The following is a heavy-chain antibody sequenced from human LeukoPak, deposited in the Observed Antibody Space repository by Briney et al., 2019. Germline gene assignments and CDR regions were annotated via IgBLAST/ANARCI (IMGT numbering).Heavy chain of an antibody. CDR3: ARVGGNYEGLIDY. CDR2: ISAYNGYT. CDR1: GYTFTNFP. J-gene: IGHJ4*02. V-gene: IGHV1-18*01. Sequence: WASVKVSCKASGYTFTNFPIGWVRQAPGQGLEWMGWISAYNGYTKYAPSLQGRVTMTTDTSTSTAYMQLRSLRSDDTAMYYCARVGGNYEGLIDYWGQGILVTVSS. D-gene: IGHD1-26*01.